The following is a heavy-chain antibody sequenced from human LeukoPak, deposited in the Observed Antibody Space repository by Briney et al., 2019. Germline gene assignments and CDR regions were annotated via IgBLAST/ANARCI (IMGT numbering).Heavy chain of an antibody. CDR3: ARDTGVAAAGKYYMDV. V-gene: IGHV3-48*01. Sequence: GGSLRLSCAASGFTFSSYSMNWVRQAPGKGLEWVTYISSSSNTIYYADSVKGRFTISRDNAKNSLYLQMNSLRAEDTTVYYCARDTGVAAAGKYYMDVWGKGTTVTASS. D-gene: IGHD6-13*01. CDR2: ISSSSNTI. CDR1: GFTFSSYS. J-gene: IGHJ6*03.